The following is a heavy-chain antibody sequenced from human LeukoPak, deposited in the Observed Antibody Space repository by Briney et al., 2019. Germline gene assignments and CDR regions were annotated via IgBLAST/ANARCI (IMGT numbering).Heavy chain of an antibody. J-gene: IGHJ4*02. CDR3: ARSTMIVVVQEFDY. V-gene: IGHV1-2*02. D-gene: IGHD3-22*01. Sequence: ASVKVSCKASGYTFTGYYMHWVRQAPGQGLEWMGWINPNSGGTNYAQKFQGRVTMTRDTSISTAYMELSRLRSDDTAVYYCARSTMIVVVQEFDYWGQGTLVTVSS. CDR2: INPNSGGT. CDR1: GYTFTGYY.